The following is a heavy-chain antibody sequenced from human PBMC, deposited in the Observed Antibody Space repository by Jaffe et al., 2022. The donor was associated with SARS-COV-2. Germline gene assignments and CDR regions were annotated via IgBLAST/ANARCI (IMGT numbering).Heavy chain of an antibody. J-gene: IGHJ6*02. Sequence: QVQLVQSGAEVKKPGASVKVSCKASGYTFTSYGISWVRQAPGQGLEWMGWISTYNGNSNSAQKLQGRVTMTTDTSTSTAYMELRSLRSDDTAVYYCARVIIGTTYYYYAMDVWGQGTTVTVSS. D-gene: IGHD1-7*01. CDR2: ISTYNGNS. CDR3: ARVIIGTTYYYYAMDV. V-gene: IGHV1-18*01. CDR1: GYTFTSYG.